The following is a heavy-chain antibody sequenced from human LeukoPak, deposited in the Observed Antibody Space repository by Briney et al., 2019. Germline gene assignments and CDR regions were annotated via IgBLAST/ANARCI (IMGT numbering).Heavy chain of an antibody. CDR1: GGSISSTSYY. V-gene: IGHV4-39*01. CDR2: IYYSGST. CDR3: ARTYYYYYYIDV. J-gene: IGHJ6*03. Sequence: SETLSLTCTASGGSISSTSYYWGWIRQPPGKGLEWIGSIYYSGSTYYNPSLKSRVTISLDTSKNQFSLRLSSVTAADTAVYYCARTYYYYYYIDVWGKGTTVTISS.